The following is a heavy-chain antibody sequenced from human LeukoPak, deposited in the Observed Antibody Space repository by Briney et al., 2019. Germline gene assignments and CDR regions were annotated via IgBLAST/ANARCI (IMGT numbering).Heavy chain of an antibody. CDR1: GASISSYY. CDR3: AGDQKGSGSYYTSYYYYYMDV. J-gene: IGHJ6*03. Sequence: SETLSLTCTVSGASISSYYWSWIRQPAGKGLEWIGRIYTSGSTNYNPSPKSRVTMSVDTSKNQFSLKLSSVTAADTAVYYCAGDQKGSGSYYTSYYYYYMDVWGKGTTVTVSS. CDR2: IYTSGST. V-gene: IGHV4-4*07. D-gene: IGHD3-10*01.